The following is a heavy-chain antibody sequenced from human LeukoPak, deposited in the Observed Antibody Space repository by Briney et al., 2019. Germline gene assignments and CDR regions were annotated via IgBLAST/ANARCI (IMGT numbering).Heavy chain of an antibody. J-gene: IGHJ4*02. Sequence: ASVKVSCKASGYTFTGYYMHWVRQAPGQGLEWMGWINPNSGGTNYAQKFQGRVTMTRDTSISTAYMELSRLRSDDTAVYYCARARDTYYYGSGSYYHPPAFDYWGQGTLVTVSS. V-gene: IGHV1-2*02. CDR3: ARARDTYYYGSGSYYHPPAFDY. D-gene: IGHD3-10*01. CDR1: GYTFTGYY. CDR2: INPNSGGT.